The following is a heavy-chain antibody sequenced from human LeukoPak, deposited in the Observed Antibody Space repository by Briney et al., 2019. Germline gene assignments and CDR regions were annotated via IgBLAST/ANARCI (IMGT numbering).Heavy chain of an antibody. CDR2: INPNSGGT. CDR1: GYTFTVYY. J-gene: IGHJ4*02. CDR3: ASRAEYSSSSEGY. V-gene: IGHV1-2*02. D-gene: IGHD6-6*01. Sequence: ASVSVSCTASGYTFTVYYMHWVRQAPGQGLEWMGWINPNSGGTNYAQKFQGRVTMTRDTSISTAYMELSRLRSDDTAVYYCASRAEYSSSSEGYWGQGTLVTVSS.